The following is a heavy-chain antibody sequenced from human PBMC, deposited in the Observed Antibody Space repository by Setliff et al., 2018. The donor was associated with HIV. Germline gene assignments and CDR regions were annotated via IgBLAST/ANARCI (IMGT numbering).Heavy chain of an antibody. Sequence: SETLSLTCTVSGGSISSGGYYWSWIRQHPGKGLEWIGYIYYSGSTYYNPSLKSRVTISVDTSKNQFSLKLSSVTAADTAVYYCARQAGNPNYFYYMDVWGKGTLVTVSS. D-gene: IGHD6-13*01. J-gene: IGHJ6*03. CDR2: IYYSGST. V-gene: IGHV4-31*03. CDR1: GGSISSGGYY. CDR3: ARQAGNPNYFYYMDV.